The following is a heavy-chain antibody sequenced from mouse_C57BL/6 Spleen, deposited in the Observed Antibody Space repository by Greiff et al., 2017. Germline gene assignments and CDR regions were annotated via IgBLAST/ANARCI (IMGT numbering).Heavy chain of an antibody. CDR1: GYTFTSYT. CDR3: SFSGDFDY. CDR2: INPSSGYT. V-gene: IGHV1-4*01. J-gene: IGHJ2*01. Sequence: QVQLMESGAELARPGASVKMSCKASGYTFTSYTMHWVKQRPGQGLEWIGYINPSSGYTKYNQKFKDKATLTADKSSSTVYMQLSSLTSEDPAVYDCSFSGDFDYWGQGTTLTVSS. D-gene: IGHD3-1*01.